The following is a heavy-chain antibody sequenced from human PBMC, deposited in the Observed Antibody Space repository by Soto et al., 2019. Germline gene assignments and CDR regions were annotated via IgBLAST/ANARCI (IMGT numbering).Heavy chain of an antibody. Sequence: GASVKVSCKTSGYTFSAYYMHWVRQGPGQGLEWMGRINPNSGDTIYAQKFQGRVTMSRETSISTAFMELSRLRSDDTAVYYCAKGGWNYQDSCGMDVWGQGTTVTVSS. V-gene: IGHV1-2*06. CDR1: GYTFSAYY. CDR2: INPNSGDT. J-gene: IGHJ6*01. D-gene: IGHD1-7*01. CDR3: AKGGWNYQDSCGMDV.